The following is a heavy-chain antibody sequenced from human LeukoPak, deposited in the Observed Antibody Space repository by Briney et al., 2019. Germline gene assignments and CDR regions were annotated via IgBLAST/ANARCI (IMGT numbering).Heavy chain of an antibody. CDR2: IYNSGSGST. Sequence: SQTLSLTCTVSGGSISSGNYYWNWIRQPAGKGLEWIGQIYNSGSGSTKYNPSLKSRVTISVDTSKIQFSLKLTSVTAADTAVYYCARSLSSGWTTDFGYWGQGTLVTVSS. V-gene: IGHV4-61*09. CDR1: GGSISSGNYY. J-gene: IGHJ4*02. CDR3: ARSLSSGWTTDFGY. D-gene: IGHD6-19*01.